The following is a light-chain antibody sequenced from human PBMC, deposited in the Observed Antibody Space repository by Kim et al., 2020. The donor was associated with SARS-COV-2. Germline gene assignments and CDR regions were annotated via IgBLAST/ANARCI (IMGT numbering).Light chain of an antibody. CDR2: AVS. V-gene: IGLV2-14*03. Sequence: QSALTQPASVSGSPGQSITISCTGTNSDVDVYNSVSWYQQHPGKAPKLVIYAVSDRPSGVSNRFSGSKSGNTASLTISGLQAEDEADYYCSSYTGSSTLWVFGGGTQLTVL. J-gene: IGLJ3*02. CDR1: NSDVDVYNS. CDR3: SSYTGSSTLWV.